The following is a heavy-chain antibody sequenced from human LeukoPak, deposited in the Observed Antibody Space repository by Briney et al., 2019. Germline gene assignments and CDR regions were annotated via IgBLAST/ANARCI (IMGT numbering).Heavy chain of an antibody. Sequence: SETLSLTCAVSGGSISSYYWSWIRQPAGKGLEWIGRIYASGGTNYNPSLKSRVTMSVDTSKNQFSLKLSSVTAADTAVYYCARDVGSKYDFWSGYRAFDIWGQGTRVTVSS. CDR2: IYASGGT. J-gene: IGHJ3*02. CDR1: GGSISSYY. V-gene: IGHV4-4*07. CDR3: ARDVGSKYDFWSGYRAFDI. D-gene: IGHD3-3*01.